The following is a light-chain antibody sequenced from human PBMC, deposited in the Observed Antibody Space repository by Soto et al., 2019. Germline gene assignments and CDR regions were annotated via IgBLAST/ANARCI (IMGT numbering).Light chain of an antibody. CDR2: DVT. CDR1: ANDVGGHNY. V-gene: IGLV2-11*01. J-gene: IGLJ1*01. Sequence: QSALTQPRSVSGSPGQSATMSCTGTANDVGGHNYVSWYQQHPGEAPKLLIYDVTERPSGVPDRFSGSKSGNTASLTISGLQPEDEADYYCYSYAGTYTFVFGTGTKVTVL. CDR3: YSYAGTYTFV.